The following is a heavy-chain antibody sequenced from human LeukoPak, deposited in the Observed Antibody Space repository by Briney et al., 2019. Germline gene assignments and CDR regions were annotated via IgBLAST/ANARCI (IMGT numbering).Heavy chain of an antibody. V-gene: IGHV3-9*01. CDR3: AKDYCGGDCYSGWYFDL. J-gene: IGHJ2*01. CDR2: ISYNSGTI. Sequence: PGRSLRLSCAASGFTFDDYAMHWVRQAPWKGLDWVSGISYNSGTIAYADSVKGRFTISRDNAKNSLYLQMNSLRAEDTALYYCAKDYCGGDCYSGWYFDLWGRGTLVTVSS. CDR1: GFTFDDYA. D-gene: IGHD2-21*02.